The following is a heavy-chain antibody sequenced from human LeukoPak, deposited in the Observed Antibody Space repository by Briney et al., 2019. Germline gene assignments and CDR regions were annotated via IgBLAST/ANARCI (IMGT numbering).Heavy chain of an antibody. CDR3: LATGWFVIGNDY. CDR2: ISSTSKYM. D-gene: IGHD3-9*01. V-gene: IGHV3-48*02. CDR1: GYSFGGFS. Sequence: PGGSLRLSCRGSGYSFGGFSMNWVRQRPGKGLEWISYISSTSKYMYYADSVKGRFTVSRDNGNNLLYLQMNSLRDDDTAVYFCLATGWFVIGNDYWGQGTQVTVSS. J-gene: IGHJ4*02.